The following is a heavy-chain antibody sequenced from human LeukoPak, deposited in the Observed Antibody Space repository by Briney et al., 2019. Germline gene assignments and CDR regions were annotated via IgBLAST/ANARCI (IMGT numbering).Heavy chain of an antibody. CDR3: ARVITIVDDFWSGYRSDPLDY. CDR1: GFTFSCYS. D-gene: IGHD3-3*01. Sequence: PGGSLRLSCAASGFTFSCYSMNWVRQAPGKGLEWVSSISSSSSYIYYADSVKGRFTISRDNAKNSLYLQMNSLRAEDTAVYYCARVITIVDDFWSGYRSDPLDYWGQGTLVTVSS. CDR2: ISSSSSYI. V-gene: IGHV3-21*01. J-gene: IGHJ4*02.